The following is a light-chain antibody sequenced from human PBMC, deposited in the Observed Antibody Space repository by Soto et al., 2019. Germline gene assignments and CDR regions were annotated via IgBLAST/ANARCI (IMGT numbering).Light chain of an antibody. CDR2: DAS. CDR1: QSVISY. J-gene: IGKJ4*01. V-gene: IGKV3-11*01. CDR3: QQRSNWPRT. Sequence: EIVLTQSPATLSLSPGEIATLSFRASQSVISYLACYQQKPGQAPRLLIYDASNRATGIPARFSGSGSGTDFTLTISSLEPEDFAVYYCQQRSNWPRTFGGGTKVDIK.